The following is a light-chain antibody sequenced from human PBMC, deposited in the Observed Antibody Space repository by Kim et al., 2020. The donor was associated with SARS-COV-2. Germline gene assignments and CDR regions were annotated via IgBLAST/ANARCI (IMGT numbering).Light chain of an antibody. Sequence: DIQMTQSPSTLSAFVGDIVSMTCRASQSVDGWLAWYQQKPGKAPRLLIYQASKLASGVPSRFSGSGSGTDFTLTVSNLQSDDSAVYYCKQYETYWTFGPGTKVDIK. V-gene: IGKV1-5*03. CDR2: QAS. CDR1: QSVDGW. J-gene: IGKJ3*01. CDR3: KQYETYWT.